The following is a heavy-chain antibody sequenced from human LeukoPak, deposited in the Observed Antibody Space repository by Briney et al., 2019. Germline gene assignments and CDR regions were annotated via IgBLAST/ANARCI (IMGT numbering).Heavy chain of an antibody. D-gene: IGHD3-16*01. J-gene: IGHJ4*02. CDR3: AKVRWGSDNALDS. CDR1: GFTFSSYW. Sequence: GGSLRLSCAASGFTFSSYWMHWVRQAPGKGLEWLAVISHDGSNKYYADSVKGRITISRDSSMNTLYLQMNSLRAEDTAVYYCAKVRWGSDNALDSWGQGTLVTGSS. V-gene: IGHV3-30*18. CDR2: ISHDGSNK.